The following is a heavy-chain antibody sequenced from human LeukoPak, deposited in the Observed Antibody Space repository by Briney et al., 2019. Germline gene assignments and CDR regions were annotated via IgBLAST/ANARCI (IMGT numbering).Heavy chain of an antibody. D-gene: IGHD5-18*01. V-gene: IGHV3-48*04. CDR3: ARDMNTASDY. CDR1: GFTFSTSG. Sequence: GGALRLSCAASGFTFSTSGMSWVRQAPGTGLEWLSYISSSGTIYYADSVKGRFTISRDNAKNSLYLQMNSLRAEDTAVYYCARDMNTASDYWGQGTLVTVSS. J-gene: IGHJ4*02. CDR2: ISSSGTI.